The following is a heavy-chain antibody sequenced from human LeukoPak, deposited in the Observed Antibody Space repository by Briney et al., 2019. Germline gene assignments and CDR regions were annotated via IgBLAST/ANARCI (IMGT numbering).Heavy chain of an antibody. CDR2: LSTYNGET. CDR1: GYSFTSHG. V-gene: IGHV1-18*01. D-gene: IGHD2-2*01. Sequence: ASVKVSCKTSGYSFTSHGISWVRQAPGQGLEWMGWLSTYNGETKFAQKIQGRVTMTTDTSTRTAYIELRSLRSDDTAVYYCALRGRCRSSRCYGEYFDYWGQGSLVIVSS. CDR3: ALRGRCRSSRCYGEYFDY. J-gene: IGHJ4*02.